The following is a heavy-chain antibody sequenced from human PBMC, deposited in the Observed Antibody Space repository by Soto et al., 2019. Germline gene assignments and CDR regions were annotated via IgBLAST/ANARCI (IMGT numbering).Heavy chain of an antibody. V-gene: IGHV4-39*01. J-gene: IGHJ4*01. CDR1: GGSIKNTNYH. Sequence: SETLSLTCSVSGGSIKNTNYHWGWIRQPPGKGLEWIGTLYYRGATDYNPSLKTRVTISVDTSKNLLSLNLSSVTAADTAVYYCFGVMAATLDYWGQGTLVTVS. CDR3: FGVMAATLDY. CDR2: LYYRGAT. D-gene: IGHD2-21*02.